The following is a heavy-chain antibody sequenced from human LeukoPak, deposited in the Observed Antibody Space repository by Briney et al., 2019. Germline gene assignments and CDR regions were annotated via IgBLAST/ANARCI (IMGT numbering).Heavy chain of an antibody. CDR1: GYTFSGQY. V-gene: IGHV1-2*02. CDR3: ASYSTSSGDAFDI. Sequence: GASVKVSCKASGYTFSGQYIHWVRQSPGQGLEWMGWINPNSGDTDYAQKFQGRVTMTRDTSISTAYIELSSLRSDDTAVYYCASYSTSSGDAFDIWGQGTTVTVSS. CDR2: INPNSGDT. D-gene: IGHD6-6*01. J-gene: IGHJ3*02.